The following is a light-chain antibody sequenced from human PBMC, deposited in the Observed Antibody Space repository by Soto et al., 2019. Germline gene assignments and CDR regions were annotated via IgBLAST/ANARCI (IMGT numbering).Light chain of an antibody. CDR2: LNNDGSH. CDR3: TSYTGSNTLEV. Sequence: QAVVTQPPSASASLGASVKLTCTLSSGHSSYAIAWHQKQPEKGPRYLMDLNNDGSHTKGDGIPDRFSGSSSGAERYLIISRLQSEDEADYFCTSYTGSNTLEVFGPGTKLTVL. CDR1: SGHSSYA. V-gene: IGLV4-69*01. J-gene: IGLJ1*01.